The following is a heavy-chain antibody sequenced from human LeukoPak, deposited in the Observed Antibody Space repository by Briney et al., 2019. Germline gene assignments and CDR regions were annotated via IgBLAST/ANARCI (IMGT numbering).Heavy chain of an antibody. CDR2: IYYSGST. V-gene: IGHV4-59*08. CDR3: ARQGGGFWYFDL. J-gene: IGHJ2*01. Sequence: SETLSLTSTVSGGSISSYYWSWLRQPPGKGLEWLGYIYYSGSTNYNPSLKSRVTISVDTSKNQFSLKLSSVTAADTAVYYCARQGGGFWYFDLWGRGTLVTVSS. D-gene: IGHD6-25*01. CDR1: GGSISSYY.